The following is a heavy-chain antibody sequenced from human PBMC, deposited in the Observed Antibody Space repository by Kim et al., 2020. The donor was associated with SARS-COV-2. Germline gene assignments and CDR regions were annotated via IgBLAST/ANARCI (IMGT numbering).Heavy chain of an antibody. V-gene: IGHV1-18*01. J-gene: IGHJ4*02. D-gene: IGHD2-2*01. CDR2: ISAYNDNT. CDR1: GYTFTNYG. CDR3: ARDSPRVLVPVGMGVY. Sequence: ASVKVSCKASGYTFTNYGISWVRQAPGQGLEWMGWISAYNDNTYYAQKLQGRVTMTTDTSTSTAYMELRSLRSDDTAVYYCARDSPRVLVPVGMGVYWGQGTLVTVSS.